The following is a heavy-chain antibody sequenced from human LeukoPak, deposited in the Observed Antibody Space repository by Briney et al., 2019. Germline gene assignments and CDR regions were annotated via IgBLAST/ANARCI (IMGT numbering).Heavy chain of an antibody. CDR2: ISTSGST. Sequence: SETLSLTCTVSGGFISSYYWSWIRQPAGKGLESIGHISTSGSTNYNPSLKSRVTMSVDTSKNLFSLRLRSVTAADTAVYFCARGRVSSSTWYSTYYYYFYMDVWGKGTTVTVSS. D-gene: IGHD1-1*01. CDR3: ARGRVSSSTWYSTYYYYFYMDV. CDR1: GGFISSYY. J-gene: IGHJ6*03. V-gene: IGHV4-4*07.